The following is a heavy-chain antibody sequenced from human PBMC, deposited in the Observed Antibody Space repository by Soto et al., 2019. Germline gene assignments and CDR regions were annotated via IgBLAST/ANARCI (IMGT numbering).Heavy chain of an antibody. J-gene: IGHJ4*02. CDR2: IVVGSGNT. CDR3: AADPAVSSGWYTHFDY. CDR1: GFTSTSSA. V-gene: IGHV1-58*01. Sequence: SVKVSCKASGFTSTSSAVQWVRQARGQRLEWIGWIVVGSGNTNYAQKFQERVTITRDMSTSTAYMELSSLRSEDTAVYYCAADPAVSSGWYTHFDYWGQGTLVPVSS. D-gene: IGHD6-19*01.